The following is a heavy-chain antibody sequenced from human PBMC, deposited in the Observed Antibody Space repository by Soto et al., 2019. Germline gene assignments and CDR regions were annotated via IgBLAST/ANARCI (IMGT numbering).Heavy chain of an antibody. J-gene: IGHJ6*02. CDR1: GGSISSSSYY. Sequence: PSETLSLTCPVSGGSISSSSYYWGWIRQPPGKGLEWIGSIYYSVSTYYNPSLKSRVTISVDTSKNQFSLKLSSVTAADTAVYYCARVAVADYYYGMDVWGQGTTVTVSS. D-gene: IGHD6-19*01. CDR3: ARVAVADYYYGMDV. V-gene: IGHV4-39*01. CDR2: IYYSVST.